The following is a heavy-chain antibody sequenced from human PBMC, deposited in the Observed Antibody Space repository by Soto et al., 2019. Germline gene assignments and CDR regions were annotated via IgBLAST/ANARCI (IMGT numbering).Heavy chain of an antibody. Sequence: KPSETLSLTCTVSGGSISSGGYYWSWIRQHPGKGLEWIGYIYYSGSTYYNPSLKSRVTISVDTSKNQFSLKLSSVTAADTAVYYCARDGVCDYYNSHCGMDVWGQGTTVTVSS. V-gene: IGHV4-31*03. CDR2: IYYSGST. D-gene: IGHD1-26*01. CDR1: GGSISSGGYY. J-gene: IGHJ6*02. CDR3: ARDGVCDYYNSHCGMDV.